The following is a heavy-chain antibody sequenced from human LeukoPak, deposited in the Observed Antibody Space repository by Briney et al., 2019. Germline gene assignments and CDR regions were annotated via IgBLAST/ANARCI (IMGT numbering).Heavy chain of an antibody. CDR3: ARSLTGADAFDI. J-gene: IGHJ3*02. D-gene: IGHD3-10*01. CDR1: GGSISSYY. V-gene: IGHV4-59*01. Sequence: SETLSLTCTVSGGSISSYYWSWIRQPPGKGLEWIGYIYYSGSTNYNPSLKSRVTISVDTSKNQFSLKLSSVTAADTAVYYCARSLTGADAFDIWGQGTMVTVSS. CDR2: IYYSGST.